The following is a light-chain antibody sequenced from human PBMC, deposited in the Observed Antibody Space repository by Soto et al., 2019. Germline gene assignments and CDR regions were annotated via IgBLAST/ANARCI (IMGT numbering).Light chain of an antibody. Sequence: DIKMTQSACSLPASVGDIVTITCRASQGISSYLAWYQQKPGKAPKLLIYDASTLQSGVPSRFSGSGSGTEFPLPLSSLQPDDIAPYYCQQCHPYWTFGQGTKVDNK. V-gene: IGKV1-9*01. CDR1: QGISSY. CDR3: QQCHPYWT. J-gene: IGKJ1*01. CDR2: DAS.